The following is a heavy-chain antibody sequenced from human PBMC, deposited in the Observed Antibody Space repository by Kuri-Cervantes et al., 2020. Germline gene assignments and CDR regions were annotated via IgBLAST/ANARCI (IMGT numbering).Heavy chain of an antibody. CDR2: INPNSGGT. CDR3: AAEPRYDENPYYYYGMDV. D-gene: IGHD1-14*01. CDR1: GYTFTGYY. Sequence: ASVKVSCKASGYTFTGYYMHWVRQAPGQGLEWMGWINPNSGGTNYAQKFQGRVTITRTMSTSTAYMELSSLRSEDTAVYYCAAEPRYDENPYYYYGMDVWGQGTTVTVSS. V-gene: IGHV1-2*02. J-gene: IGHJ6*02.